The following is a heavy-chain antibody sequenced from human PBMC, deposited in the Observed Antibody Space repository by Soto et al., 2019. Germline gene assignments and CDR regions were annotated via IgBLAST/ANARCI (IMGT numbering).Heavy chain of an antibody. V-gene: IGHV4-31*03. J-gene: IGHJ4*02. Sequence: QVQLQESGPGLVKPSQTLSLTCTVSGGSISSGGYYWSWIRQHPGKGLEWIGYIYYSGSTYYNPSLKSRVTISVDTSKNQFSLKLSSVTAADTAVYYCASIAKQPWTTVTDYFDYWGQGTLVTVSS. CDR3: ASIAKQPWTTVTDYFDY. D-gene: IGHD4-17*01. CDR2: IYYSGST. CDR1: GGSISSGGYY.